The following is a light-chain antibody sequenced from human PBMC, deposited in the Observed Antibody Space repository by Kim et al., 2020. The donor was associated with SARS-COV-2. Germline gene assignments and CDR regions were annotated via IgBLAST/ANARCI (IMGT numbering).Light chain of an antibody. J-gene: IGKJ1*01. Sequence: CPGERATLSGRASQSVGGTSLAWYQQKPGRAPRLLIYGASSRATGIPDRFSGSGSGTDFTLTISRLEPEDFAVYYCQQYGTSPWTFGHGTKVDIK. CDR2: GAS. CDR3: QQYGTSPWT. V-gene: IGKV3-20*01. CDR1: QSVGGTS.